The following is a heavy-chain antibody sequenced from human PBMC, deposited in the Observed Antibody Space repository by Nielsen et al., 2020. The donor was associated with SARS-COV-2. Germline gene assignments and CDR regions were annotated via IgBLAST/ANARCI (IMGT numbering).Heavy chain of an antibody. D-gene: IGHD3-3*01. Sequence: LRLSCAVSGAPLSSGSYSWSWIRQAPGKTLEWIGYVYTDGGTNYNPSLKSRVTTSLDTSKNQFSLRMTSVTAADTAVYYCVRAPATIFGVLIRLESWGPGALVTVSS. V-gene: IGHV4-30-4*07. CDR1: GAPLSSGSYS. CDR2: VYTDGGT. J-gene: IGHJ4*02. CDR3: VRAPATIFGVLIRLES.